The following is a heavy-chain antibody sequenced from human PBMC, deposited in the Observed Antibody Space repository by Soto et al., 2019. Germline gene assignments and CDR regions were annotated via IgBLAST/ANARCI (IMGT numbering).Heavy chain of an antibody. D-gene: IGHD1-1*01. V-gene: IGHV4-4*07. CDR3: ARDYTTVAAWFDP. CDR1: GGSIFNYY. J-gene: IGHJ5*02. CDR2: IYIDGST. Sequence: QVRLQESGPGLVRPSETLSLTCTVSGGSIFNYYWSWIRQPAGKGLEWIGHIYIDGSTKYNPSLQSRVTMSLDTSKKQFSLKLSSLTAADTAMYYCARDYTTVAAWFDPWGQGTLVTVSS.